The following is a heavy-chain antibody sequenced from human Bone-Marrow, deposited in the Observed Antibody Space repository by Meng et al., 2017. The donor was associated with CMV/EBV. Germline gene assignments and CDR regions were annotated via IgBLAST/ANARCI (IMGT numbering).Heavy chain of an antibody. CDR2: ISYDGSNK. J-gene: IGHJ3*02. CDR3: ARGLTGVEVTPSDAIDI. Sequence: GGSLRLSCAASGFTFSSYAMHWVRQAPGKGREWVAVISYDGSNKYYADSVRGRFTISRDNSKNTLNLQMNSLRAEDTALYYCARGLTGVEVTPSDAIDIWGQGTMVTVSS. D-gene: IGHD3-22*01. CDR1: GFTFSSYA. V-gene: IGHV3-30*04.